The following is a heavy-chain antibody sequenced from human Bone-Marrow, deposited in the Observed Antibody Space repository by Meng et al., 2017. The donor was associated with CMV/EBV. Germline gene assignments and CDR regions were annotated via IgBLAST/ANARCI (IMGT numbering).Heavy chain of an antibody. J-gene: IGHJ6*02. D-gene: IGHD6-13*01. V-gene: IGHV4-39*07. Sequence: GPLTLSCTVSVGSFNRCSYYWGWIRKPPGKGLEWIGSIYYSGSTYYNPSLKSRVTISGDTSKNQFSLKLTSVTAADTAVDYCAREVCGSSSWRGPYYYYGMDVWGQGNTVTVSS. CDR2: IYYSGST. CDR1: VGSFNRCSYY. CDR3: AREVCGSSSWRGPYYYYGMDV.